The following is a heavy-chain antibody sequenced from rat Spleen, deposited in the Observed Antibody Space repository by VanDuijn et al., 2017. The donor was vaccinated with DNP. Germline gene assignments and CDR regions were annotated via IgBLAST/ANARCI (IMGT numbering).Heavy chain of an antibody. CDR1: EFSFSSFG. CDR2: ITSGGSAT. Sequence: EVQLVESGGGLVQPGRSLKLSCAASEFSFSSFGMAWVRQAPKKGLEWVATITSGGSATYYPDSVKGRFTISRDDAKNTLYLQMDSLRSEDTATYYCASYYYYSGGYYFDFWGPGTMVTVSS. D-gene: IGHD1-1*01. J-gene: IGHJ1*01. CDR3: ASYYYYSGGYYFDF. V-gene: IGHV5S13*01.